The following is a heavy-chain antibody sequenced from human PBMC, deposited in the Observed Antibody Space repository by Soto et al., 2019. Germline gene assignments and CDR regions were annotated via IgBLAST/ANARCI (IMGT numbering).Heavy chain of an antibody. D-gene: IGHD3-16*02. CDR1: GFTFSSYS. CDR3: ARAGHYDYIWGSYRSNY. Sequence: VQLVESGGGLVQPGGSLRLSCAASGFTFSSYSMNWVRQAPGKGLEWVSYISSSSTIYYADSVKGRFTISRDNAKNSLYLQMNSLRAEDTAVYYCARAGHYDYIWGSYRSNYWGQGTLVTVSS. CDR2: ISSSSTI. V-gene: IGHV3-48*01. J-gene: IGHJ4*02.